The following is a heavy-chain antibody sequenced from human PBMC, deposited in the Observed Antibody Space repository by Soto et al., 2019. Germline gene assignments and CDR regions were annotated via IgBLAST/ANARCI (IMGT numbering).Heavy chain of an antibody. CDR3: AREGSYSAYNFAHGIQLWSFDF. J-gene: IGHJ4*02. CDR2: IFSSGST. D-gene: IGHD5-12*01. CDR1: GSSINTFY. V-gene: IGHV4-4*07. Sequence: KASETLSLTCTVSGSSINTFYWSWVRQPAGKGLEWIGRIFSSGSTSFNPSLESRVAMSVDTSKNHFSLNLSSVTAADMAVYYCAREGSYSAYNFAHGIQLWSFDFWGQGALVTVSS.